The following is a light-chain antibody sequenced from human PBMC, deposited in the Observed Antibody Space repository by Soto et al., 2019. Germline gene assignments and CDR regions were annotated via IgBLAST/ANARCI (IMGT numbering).Light chain of an antibody. CDR1: QSVSSSY. J-gene: IGKJ1*01. CDR2: DVS. CDR3: QQYNNWPFS. Sequence: DIVLTQSPATLSLSPGERATLSCRASQSVSSSYLAWYQQKPGQSPRLLIYDVSHRATGVPARFSGTGSETDFTLTISGLQSEDSAVYFCQQYNNWPFSFGQGTKVDIK. V-gene: IGKV3-15*01.